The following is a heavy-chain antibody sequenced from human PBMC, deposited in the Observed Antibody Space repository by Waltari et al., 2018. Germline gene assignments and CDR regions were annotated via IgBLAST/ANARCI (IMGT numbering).Heavy chain of an antibody. Sequence: EVQLVESGGGVVRPGGSLRLSCAASGFTFDDYGMSWVRQAPGKGLEWVSGINWNGGSTGYADSVKGRFTISRDNSKNTLYLQMNSLRAEDTAVYYCARSGYYYDSSGYYLDYWGQGTLVTVSS. V-gene: IGHV3-20*04. CDR2: INWNGGST. D-gene: IGHD3-22*01. CDR3: ARSGYYYDSSGYYLDY. CDR1: GFTFDDYG. J-gene: IGHJ4*02.